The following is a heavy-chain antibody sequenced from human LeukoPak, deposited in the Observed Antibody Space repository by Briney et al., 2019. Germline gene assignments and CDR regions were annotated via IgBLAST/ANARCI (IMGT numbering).Heavy chain of an antibody. D-gene: IGHD5-24*01. CDR3: ARDWGDGPNYGMDV. CDR1: GGSLSSCRYY. Sequence: SQTLSHPFLVTGGSLSSCRYYWSWPRQPAGKGLEGIGRIYTSGSTNYNPSLKSRVPISVDTSKNQFSLKLSSVTAADTAVYYCARDWGDGPNYGMDVWGQGTTVTVS. J-gene: IGHJ6*02. CDR2: IYTSGST. V-gene: IGHV4-61*02.